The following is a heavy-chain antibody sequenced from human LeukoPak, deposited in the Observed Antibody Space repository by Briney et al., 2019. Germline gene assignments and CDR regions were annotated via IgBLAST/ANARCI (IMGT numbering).Heavy chain of an antibody. Sequence: SETLSLTCTVSGGSISSYYWSWIRQPPGKGLEWIGYIYYSGSTNYNPSLKSRVTISVDTSKNQFSLKLSSVTAADTAVYYCARDGGTVTSYFDYWGQGTLVTVSS. J-gene: IGHJ4*02. CDR2: IYYSGST. CDR3: ARDGGTVTSYFDY. D-gene: IGHD4-17*01. V-gene: IGHV4-59*01. CDR1: GGSISSYY.